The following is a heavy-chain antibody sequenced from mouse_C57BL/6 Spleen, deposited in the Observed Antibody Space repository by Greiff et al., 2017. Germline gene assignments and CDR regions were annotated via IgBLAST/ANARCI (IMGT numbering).Heavy chain of an antibody. CDR3: ARTSAYYYGSSYYDAMDY. CDR2: IWTGGGP. Sequence: QVQLKASGPGLVAPSQSLSITCPVSGFSLTSYAISWVRQPPGTGLEWLGVIWTGGGPTYNSALKSRLSISKDNSKSQVFLKRNSRQTEDTARYYCARTSAYYYGSSYYDAMDYWGQGTSVTVSS. V-gene: IGHV2-9-1*01. D-gene: IGHD1-1*01. J-gene: IGHJ4*01. CDR1: GFSLTSYA.